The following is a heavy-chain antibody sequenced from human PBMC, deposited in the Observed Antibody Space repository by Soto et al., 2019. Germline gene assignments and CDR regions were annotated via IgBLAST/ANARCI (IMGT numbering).Heavy chain of an antibody. D-gene: IGHD2-15*01. CDR3: ARAPTGGTWPVYFDW. Sequence: GGSLRLSCTTSGFSFGDNAMTWFRQAPGKGLEWVGYITSKRYGATPRYAAAVTGRFTISRDDSRSIAYLQMNSLRPEDTALYYCARAPTGGTWPVYFDWWGRGTLVTVSS. J-gene: IGHJ4*02. CDR2: ITSKRYGATP. CDR1: GFSFGDNA. V-gene: IGHV3-49*03.